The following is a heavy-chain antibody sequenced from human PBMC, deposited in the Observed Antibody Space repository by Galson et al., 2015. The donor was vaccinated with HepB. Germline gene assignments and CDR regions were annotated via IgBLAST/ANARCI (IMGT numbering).Heavy chain of an antibody. V-gene: IGHV3-30*18. D-gene: IGHD3-10*01. J-gene: IGHJ6*02. Sequence: LRLSCAASGFTFSSYGVHWVRQAPGKGLEWVAVISYDGSKENYVDSVKGRFTISRDNSKNTVYLQMNSLRPEDTAVYYCAKDSGWGLYGSGPRDVWGQGTTVTVSS. CDR2: ISYDGSKE. CDR1: GFTFSSYG. CDR3: AKDSGWGLYGSGPRDV.